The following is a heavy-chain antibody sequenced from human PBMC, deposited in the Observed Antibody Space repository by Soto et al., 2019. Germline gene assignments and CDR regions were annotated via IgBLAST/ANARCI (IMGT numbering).Heavy chain of an antibody. V-gene: IGHV3-23*01. D-gene: IGHD3-10*01. J-gene: IGHJ6*02. CDR2: VGGSGVST. CDR1: GFTFSSYA. Sequence: PGGSLRLSCAASGFTFSSYAMSWVRQAPGKGLEWVSAVGGSGVSTYCADSVRGRFSISRDNSKNTLYLQMNSLRAEDTAVYYCAKYGSPGPPNYYYGIDVWGQGTTVTGSS. CDR3: AKYGSPGPPNYYYGIDV.